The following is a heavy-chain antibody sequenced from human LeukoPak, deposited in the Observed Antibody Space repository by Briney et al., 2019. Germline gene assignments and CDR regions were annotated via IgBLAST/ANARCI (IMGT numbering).Heavy chain of an antibody. CDR1: GFTLSSYA. D-gene: IGHD3-10*01. J-gene: IGHJ6*03. Sequence: GGSLRLSCAASGFTLSSYAMSWVRQAPGKGLEWVSSISASGGSTNYADSVKGRFTISRDNSKNTVYLQMNSLRAEGTAVYYCAKVMKGSERLTMVRGVIIKTAGLYYMDVWGKGTTVTVSS. CDR3: AKVMKGSERLTMVRGVIIKTAGLYYMDV. CDR2: ISASGGST. V-gene: IGHV3-23*01.